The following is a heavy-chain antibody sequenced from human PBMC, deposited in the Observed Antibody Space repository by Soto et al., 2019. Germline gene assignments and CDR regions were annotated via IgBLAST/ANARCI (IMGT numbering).Heavy chain of an antibody. D-gene: IGHD2-2*01. Sequence: GGSLRLSCAASGFTFSNSWMRWVRQVPGKGLEWVSRINADGTSSSYADSVKGRFTISRDNAKNTLYLHVNSLSAENTAVYYCVKVLSRGVGVPRFYFDSWGQGALVTVSS. V-gene: IGHV3-74*01. CDR3: VKVLSRGVGVPRFYFDS. CDR1: GFTFSNSW. J-gene: IGHJ4*02. CDR2: INADGTSS.